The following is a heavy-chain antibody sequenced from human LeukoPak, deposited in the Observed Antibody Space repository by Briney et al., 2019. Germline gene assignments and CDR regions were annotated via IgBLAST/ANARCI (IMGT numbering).Heavy chain of an antibody. D-gene: IGHD4-11*01. V-gene: IGHV1-18*01. CDR2: ISAYNGNT. CDR1: GYTFTSYV. Sequence: GASVKVSRKAAGYTFTSYVISWVREAPGQGLEWMGWISAYNGNTNYAQKLQGRVTMTTDTSTSTAYMELRSVRSDDTAVYYCARGKTTFDYWGQGTLVTVSS. J-gene: IGHJ4*02. CDR3: ARGKTTFDY.